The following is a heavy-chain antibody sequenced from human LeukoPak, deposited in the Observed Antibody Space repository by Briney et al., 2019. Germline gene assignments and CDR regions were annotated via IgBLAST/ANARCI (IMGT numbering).Heavy chain of an antibody. Sequence: ASVKVSCKASGGTFSSYAISWVRQAPGQGLEWMGGIIPIFGTANYAQKFQGRVTITADESTSTAYMELSSLRSEDTDVYYCARVQLQLVLANWFDPWGQGTLVSVSS. V-gene: IGHV1-69*01. CDR2: IIPIFGTA. CDR3: ARVQLQLVLANWFDP. CDR1: GGTFSSYA. D-gene: IGHD6-13*01. J-gene: IGHJ5*02.